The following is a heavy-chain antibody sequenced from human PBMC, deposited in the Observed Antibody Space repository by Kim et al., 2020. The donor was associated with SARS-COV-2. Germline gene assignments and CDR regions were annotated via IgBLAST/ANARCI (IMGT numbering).Heavy chain of an antibody. CDR2: IYYSGST. Sequence: SETLSLTCTVSGGSVSSGSYYWSWIRQPPGKGLEWIGYIYYSGSTNYNPSLKSRVTISVDTSKNQFSLKLSSVTAADTAVYYCARAYSSSWYGADYWGQG. J-gene: IGHJ4*02. CDR3: ARAYSSSWYGADY. D-gene: IGHD6-13*01. CDR1: GGSVSSGSYY. V-gene: IGHV4-61*01.